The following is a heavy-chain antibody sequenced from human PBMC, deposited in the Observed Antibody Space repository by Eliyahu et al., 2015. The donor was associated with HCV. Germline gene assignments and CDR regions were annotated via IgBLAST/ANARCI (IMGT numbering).Heavy chain of an antibody. CDR2: ISGSGGST. CDR3: AKDPYSSGWLGPSSNWFDP. V-gene: IGHV3-23*01. J-gene: IGHJ5*02. CDR1: GFTFRSYX. D-gene: IGHD6-19*01. Sequence: EVQLLESGGGLVQPGGSLRLXCAVSGFTFRSYXMSWVRQAPGKGXEWVSTISGSGGSTNYADSVKGRFTISRDNSKNTLYLQMNSLRAEDTAIYYCAKDPYSSGWLGPSSNWFDPWGQGTLVTVSS.